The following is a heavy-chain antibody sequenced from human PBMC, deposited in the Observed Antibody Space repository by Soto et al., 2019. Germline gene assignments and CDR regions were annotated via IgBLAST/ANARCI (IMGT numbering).Heavy chain of an antibody. J-gene: IGHJ5*02. V-gene: IGHV1-18*01. D-gene: IGHD3-3*01. CDR1: GYTFTSYG. CDR2: ISAYNGKT. Sequence: GAPVKVSCKASGYTFTSYGISWVRQAPGQGLEWMGWISAYNGKTKYAQKLQGRVSMTTDTSTSTAYMELRSLRSDDTAVYYCARDRLMYYDFWSGYYSSGRRYNWFDPWGQGTLVTVSS. CDR3: ARDRLMYYDFWSGYYSSGRRYNWFDP.